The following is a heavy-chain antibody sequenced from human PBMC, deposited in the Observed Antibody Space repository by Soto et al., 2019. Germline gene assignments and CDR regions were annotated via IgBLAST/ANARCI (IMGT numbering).Heavy chain of an antibody. CDR1: GGSFSGYY. J-gene: IGHJ4*02. CDR3: ARVPLDSGSHHAVDY. D-gene: IGHD1-26*01. Sequence: SETLSLTCAVYGGSFSGYYWSWIRQPPGKGLEWIGEINHSGSTNYNPSLKSRVTISLDTSKTQFSLKLSSVTAADTAVYYCARVPLDSGSHHAVDYWGQGTLVTVSS. CDR2: INHSGST. V-gene: IGHV4-34*01.